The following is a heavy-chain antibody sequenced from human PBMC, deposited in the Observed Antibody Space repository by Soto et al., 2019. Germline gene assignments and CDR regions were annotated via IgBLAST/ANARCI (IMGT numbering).Heavy chain of an antibody. V-gene: IGHV3-23*01. J-gene: IGHJ3*02. CDR3: ASAKAVVVAALGI. Sequence: EGHLLESGGGLVQPGGSLRLSCTASGFTFSNSAMIWVRQAPGQGLEWVASISENGGSRGGTYYADSVKGRFTISRNNSKSTLYLQLDSLTGADTAVYYCASAKAVVVAALGIWGQGTMVTVSS. CDR1: GFTFSNSA. D-gene: IGHD2-21*01. CDR2: ISENGGSRGGT.